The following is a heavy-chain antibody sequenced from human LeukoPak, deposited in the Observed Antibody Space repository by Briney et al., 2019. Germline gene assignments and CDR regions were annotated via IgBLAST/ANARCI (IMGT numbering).Heavy chain of an antibody. D-gene: IGHD6-13*01. CDR3: ARDRGIAAAGIWFDP. CDR2: INPSGGST. V-gene: IGHV1-46*01. J-gene: IGHJ5*02. CDR1: GYTFTSYY. Sequence: ASVKVSCKASGYTFTSYYMHWVRQAPGQGLEWMGIINPSGGSTSYAQKFQGRVTMTRDTSISTAYMELSRLRSDDTAVYYCARDRGIAAAGIWFDPWGQGTLVTVSS.